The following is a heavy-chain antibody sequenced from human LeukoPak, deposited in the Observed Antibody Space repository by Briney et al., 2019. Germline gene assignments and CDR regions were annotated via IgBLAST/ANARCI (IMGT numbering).Heavy chain of an antibody. Sequence: SVKVSCKASGGTFSSYAISWVRQAPGQGLEWVGGIIPIFGTANYAQKFQGRVTITTDESTSTAYMELSSLRSEDTAVYYCARSDVWSERLHFDYWGQGTLVTVSS. D-gene: IGHD3-3*01. CDR1: GGTFSSYA. V-gene: IGHV1-69*05. J-gene: IGHJ4*02. CDR3: ARSDVWSERLHFDY. CDR2: IIPIFGTA.